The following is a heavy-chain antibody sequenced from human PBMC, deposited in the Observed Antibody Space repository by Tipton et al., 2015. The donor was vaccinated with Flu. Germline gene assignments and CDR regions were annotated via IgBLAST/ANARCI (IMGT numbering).Heavy chain of an antibody. D-gene: IGHD1-14*01. J-gene: IGHJ4*02. V-gene: IGHV3-33*03. CDR3: ASHLSGRKFDLHY. Sequence: SGFTFSSYGMHWVRQAPGKGLEWVALIWYDGSDKYYADSVKGRFTISRDNSKNTLYLQMNSLRAEDTGVYYCASHLSGRKFDLHYWGQGTLVTVSS. CDR2: IWYDGSDK. CDR1: GFTFSSYG.